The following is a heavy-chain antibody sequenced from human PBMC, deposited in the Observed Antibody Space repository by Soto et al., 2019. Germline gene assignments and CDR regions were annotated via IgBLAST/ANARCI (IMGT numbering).Heavy chain of an antibody. Sequence: SETLSLTCTVSGGSISSGGYYWSWIRQHPGKGLEWIGYIYYSGSTYYNPSLKSRVTISVDTSKNQFSLKLSSVTAADTAVYYCASAVVTPNRGDYGMDVWGQGTTVTVSS. J-gene: IGHJ6*02. CDR3: ASAVVTPNRGDYGMDV. CDR1: GGSISSGGYY. D-gene: IGHD2-21*02. V-gene: IGHV4-31*03. CDR2: IYYSGST.